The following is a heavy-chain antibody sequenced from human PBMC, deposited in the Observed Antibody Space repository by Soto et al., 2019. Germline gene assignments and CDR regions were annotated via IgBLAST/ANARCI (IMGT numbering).Heavy chain of an antibody. D-gene: IGHD3-10*01. V-gene: IGHV3-23*01. CDR3: AKGRGGSGSLTPRVDF. Sequence: GGSLRLSCAASGFSFNNYAMTWVRQAPGKGLEWVSAISGGGDTTSYADSVKGRFTVSRDGSKNTLYLQMSSLRAEDTALYYCAKGRGGSGSLTPRVDFWGQGTLVTVSS. CDR1: GFSFNNYA. J-gene: IGHJ4*02. CDR2: ISGGGDTT.